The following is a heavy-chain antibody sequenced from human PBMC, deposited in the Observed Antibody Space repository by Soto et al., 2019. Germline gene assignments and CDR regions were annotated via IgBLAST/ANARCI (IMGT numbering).Heavy chain of an antibody. Sequence: GGSLRLSCTASGFTVSSNYMSWVRQAPGKGLEWVSVIYSGSSTYYADSVKGRFTISRVNSKNTLYLQMKSLRAEDPAVYFCARVPHKYYFVYLDQGIVV. CDR1: GFTVSSNY. CDR2: IYSGSST. J-gene: IGHJ4*02. V-gene: IGHV3-66*02. CDR3: ARVPHKYYFVY.